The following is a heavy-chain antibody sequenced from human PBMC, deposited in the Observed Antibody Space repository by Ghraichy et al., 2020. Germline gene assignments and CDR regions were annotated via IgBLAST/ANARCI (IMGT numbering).Heavy chain of an antibody. CDR3: TTDRTITIFGVETVHY. Sequence: GGSLRLSCAASGFTFSNAWMSWVRQAPGKGLEWVGRIKSKTDGGTTDYAAPVKGRFTISRDDSKNTLYLQMNSLKTEDTAVYYCTTDRTITIFGVETVHYWGQGTLVTVSS. V-gene: IGHV3-15*01. J-gene: IGHJ4*02. CDR1: GFTFSNAW. CDR2: IKSKTDGGTT. D-gene: IGHD3-3*01.